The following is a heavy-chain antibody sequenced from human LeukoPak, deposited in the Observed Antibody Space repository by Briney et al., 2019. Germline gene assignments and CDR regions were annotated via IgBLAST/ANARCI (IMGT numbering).Heavy chain of an antibody. CDR2: VSGGGGTT. Sequence: GGSLRLSCAASGFTSSSYAMSWVRQAPGKGLEWVSTVSGGGGTTYYADSVKGRFTISRDNSKNTLYLQMNSLRAEDTAVYYCASCRSSSWYESDYWGQGTLVTVSS. CDR3: ASCRSSSWYESDY. D-gene: IGHD6-13*01. J-gene: IGHJ4*02. V-gene: IGHV3-23*01. CDR1: GFTSSSYA.